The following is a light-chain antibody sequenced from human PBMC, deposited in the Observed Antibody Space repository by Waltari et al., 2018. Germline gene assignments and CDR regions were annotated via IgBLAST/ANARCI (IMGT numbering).Light chain of an antibody. CDR2: GAS. V-gene: IGKV3-15*01. J-gene: IGKJ4*01. Sequence: EIVMTQSPATLSVSPGERATLSCRASQTVTNKLAWYQQKPGQAPRLLIYGASTRAAGIPARFSGSQSGSEFTLTISNVQSEDFAVYYCQQHNNWPLSFGGGTKVEIK. CDR3: QQHNNWPLS. CDR1: QTVTNK.